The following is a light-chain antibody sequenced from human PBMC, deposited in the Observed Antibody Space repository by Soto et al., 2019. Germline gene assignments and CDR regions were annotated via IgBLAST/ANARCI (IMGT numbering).Light chain of an antibody. CDR1: QTINNY. J-gene: IGKJ4*01. CDR2: TTS. CDR3: QQSFSTPQT. V-gene: IGKV1-39*01. Sequence: DIQMTQSPSSLSASLGDRVTITCRASQTINNYLNWYQQKPGKAPRLMTHTTSNLQSGVPSRFSASGTGTDFTLTISSLQPEDSATYYCQQSFSTPQTFGGGTKVE.